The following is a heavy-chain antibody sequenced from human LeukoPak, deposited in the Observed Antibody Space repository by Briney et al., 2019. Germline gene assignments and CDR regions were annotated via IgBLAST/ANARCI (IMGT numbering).Heavy chain of an antibody. CDR3: ARLSAIAAAYSNWFDP. J-gene: IGHJ5*02. CDR2: ISYDGSNK. D-gene: IGHD6-13*01. V-gene: IGHV3-30*04. CDR1: GFTFSSYA. Sequence: PGGSLRLSCAASGFTFSSYAMHWVRQAPGKGLEWVAVISYDGSNKYYADSVKGRFTISRDNSKNTLYLQMNSLRAEDMAVYYCARLSAIAAAYSNWFDPWGQGTLVTVSS.